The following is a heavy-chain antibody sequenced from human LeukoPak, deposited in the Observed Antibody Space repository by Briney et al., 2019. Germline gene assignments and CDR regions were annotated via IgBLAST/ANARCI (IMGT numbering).Heavy chain of an antibody. CDR2: MNPNSGNT. CDR1: GYTFTSYD. V-gene: IGHV1-8*01. J-gene: IGHJ6*03. D-gene: IGHD6-6*01. Sequence: ASVKVSCKASGYTFTSYDINWVRQATGQGLEWMGWMNPNSGNTGYAQKSQGRVTMTRNTSISTAYMQLSSLRSEDTAVYYFSRDGGPSSRAARPLTYYYYYMDVWGKGTTVTVSS. CDR3: SRDGGPSSRAARPLTYYYYYMDV.